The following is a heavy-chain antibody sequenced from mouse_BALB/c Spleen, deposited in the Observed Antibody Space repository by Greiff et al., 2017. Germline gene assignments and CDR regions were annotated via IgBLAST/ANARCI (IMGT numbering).Heavy chain of an antibody. J-gene: IGHJ4*01. CDR3: ARSRYYRYDEGYAMDY. CDR1: GYTFTSYN. Sequence: QVQLKQSGAELVKPGASVKMSCKASGYTFTSYNMHWVKQTPGQGLEWIGAIYPGNGDTSYNQKFKGKATLTADKSSSTAYMQLSSLTSEDSAVYYCARSRYYRYDEGYAMDYWGQGTSVTVSS. CDR2: IYPGNGDT. V-gene: IGHV1-12*01. D-gene: IGHD2-14*01.